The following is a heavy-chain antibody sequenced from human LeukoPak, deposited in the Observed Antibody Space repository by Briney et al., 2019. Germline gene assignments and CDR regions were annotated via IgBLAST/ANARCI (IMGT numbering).Heavy chain of an antibody. CDR1: GFTFSIYS. V-gene: IGHV3-21*01. J-gene: IGHJ4*02. D-gene: IGHD6-13*01. CDR2: ISSSSSYI. Sequence: GGSLRLSCAASGFTFSIYSMNWVRQAPGKGLEWVSSISSSSSYIYYADSVKGRFTISRDNAKNSLYLQMNSLRAEDTAVYYCARGRESSSWFDYWGQGTLVTVSS. CDR3: ARGRESSSWFDY.